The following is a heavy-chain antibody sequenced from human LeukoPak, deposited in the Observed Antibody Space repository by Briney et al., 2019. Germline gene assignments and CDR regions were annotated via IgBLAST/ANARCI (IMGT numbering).Heavy chain of an antibody. CDR2: INPNSGGT. J-gene: IGHJ6*02. V-gene: IGHV1-2*02. CDR3: ARDVGSSWYIYYYYGMDV. D-gene: IGHD6-13*01. Sequence: GASVTVSCKASGYTFTGYYMHWVRQAPGQGLEWMGWINPNSGGTNYAQKFQGRVTMTRDTSISTAYMELSRLRSDDTAVYYCARDVGSSWYIYYYYGMDVWGQGTTVTVSS. CDR1: GYTFTGYY.